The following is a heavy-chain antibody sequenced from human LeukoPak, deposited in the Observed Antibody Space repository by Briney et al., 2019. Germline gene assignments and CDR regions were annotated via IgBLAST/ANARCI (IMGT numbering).Heavy chain of an antibody. D-gene: IGHD2-2*02. V-gene: IGHV1-46*01. CDR2: INPSGGST. CDR3: AKASRRHCPNTSCYTLDY. CDR1: GYTFTSYY. J-gene: IGHJ4*02. Sequence: GASVKVSCKASGYTFTSYYMHWVRQAPGQGLEWMGIINPSGGSTSYAQKFQGRVTMTRDTSTSTVYMELSSLRAEDTAVYHCAKASRRHCPNTSCYTLDYWGQGTLVTVSS.